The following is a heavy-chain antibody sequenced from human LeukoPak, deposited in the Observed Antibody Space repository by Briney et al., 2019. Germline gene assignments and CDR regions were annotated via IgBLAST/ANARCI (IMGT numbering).Heavy chain of an antibody. D-gene: IGHD1-26*01. CDR2: IYWDDDK. J-gene: IGHJ4*02. Sequence: SGPTLVNPTQTLTLTCTFSGFSLSISGVGVGWIRQPPGKALEWLALIYWDDDKRYSPSLKSRLTITKDTSKNQVVLTMTNMDPVDTATYCCAHRGGGSYRLYYFDYWGQGTLVTVSS. V-gene: IGHV2-5*02. CDR3: AHRGGGSYRLYYFDY. CDR1: GFSLSISGVG.